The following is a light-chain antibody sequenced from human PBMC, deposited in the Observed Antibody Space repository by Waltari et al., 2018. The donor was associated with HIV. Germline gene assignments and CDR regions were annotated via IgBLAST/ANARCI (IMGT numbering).Light chain of an antibody. V-gene: IGLV2-14*01. CDR2: EVR. J-gene: IGLJ2*01. CDR3: SSYTSSRVL. Sequence: QSALTQPASVSGSPGQSSPIPCTGTCRAVGGCNFDSWYQQHPGKAPKLMIYEVRNRPSGVSNRFSGSKSGNTASLTISGLQAEDEADYYCSSYTSSRVLFGGGTKLTVL. CDR1: CRAVGGCNF.